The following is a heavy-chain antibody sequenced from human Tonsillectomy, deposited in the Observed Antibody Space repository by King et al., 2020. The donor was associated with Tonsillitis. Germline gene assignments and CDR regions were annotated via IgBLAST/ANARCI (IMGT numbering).Heavy chain of an antibody. CDR2: ISPTATHI. CDR3: ATDNGYGADSTS. D-gene: IGHD4-23*01. Sequence: VQLVESGGGLVKPGGSLRLSCEASGFPFSSYTMDWVRQAPGKGLEWVSSISPTATHILYAGSVRGRFTMSRDNAKNSLYLHMNSLRVDDTAVYYCATDNGYGADSTSWGQGTLVTVSS. J-gene: IGHJ5*02. V-gene: IGHV3-21*01. CDR1: GFPFSSYT.